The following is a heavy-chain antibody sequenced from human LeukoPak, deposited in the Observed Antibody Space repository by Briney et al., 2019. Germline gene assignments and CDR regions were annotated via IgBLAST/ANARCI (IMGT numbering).Heavy chain of an antibody. V-gene: IGHV4-39*07. CDR2: LSYCGGT. J-gene: IGHJ5*02. D-gene: IGHD6-13*01. Sequence: SETLSLTCPVSGGSISSTSYFWGWIRQPPGKGLEWIGSLSYCGGTYYNPSLKSRVTISVDRSKNQFSLNLNSVTAADTAVYYCARGAVTQLVNRFDPWGQGTLVTVSS. CDR1: GGSISSTSYF. CDR3: ARGAVTQLVNRFDP.